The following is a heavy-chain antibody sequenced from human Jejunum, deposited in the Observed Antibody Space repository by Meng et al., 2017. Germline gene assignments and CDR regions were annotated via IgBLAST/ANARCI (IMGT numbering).Heavy chain of an antibody. V-gene: IGHV3-74*01. CDR3: LDEAPRSDY. D-gene: IGHD1-1*01. J-gene: IGHJ4*02. CDR2: ISGDGSIT. Sequence: EEQSAEAGGGLVQPGGALRFSCAASGFTFNNYWMLSVRQVPGKGLVWVSRISGDGSITNYADSVKDRFTISRDNAKNTLYLQMNSLRPEDTAVYYCLDEAPRSDYWGQGSLVTVSS. CDR1: GFTFNNYW.